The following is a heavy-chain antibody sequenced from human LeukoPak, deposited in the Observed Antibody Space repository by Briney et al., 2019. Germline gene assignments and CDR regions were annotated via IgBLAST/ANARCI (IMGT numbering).Heavy chain of an antibody. CDR2: ISGNGDNT. V-gene: IGHV3-64D*06. CDR1: GCTFSTDV. J-gene: IGHJ4*02. CDR3: VRATGY. Sequence: GGSLRLSCSVSGCTFSTDVMHWVCMGPGQGQEYVSDISGNGDNTYYADSVKSRLTISRVNSTNTRYLQMSSLRADRTAVYYCVRATGYWGPRTLVTVSS.